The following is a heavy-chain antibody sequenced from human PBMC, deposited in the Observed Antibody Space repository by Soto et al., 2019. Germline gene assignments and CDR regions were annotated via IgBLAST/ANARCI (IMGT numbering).Heavy chain of an antibody. CDR1: GFNFPDYA. V-gene: IGHV3-49*04. CDR2: IRAETYGGTS. CDR3: VIAPDKFSSSSLLGD. Sequence: EVQLVESGGGLVQPGRTLTLSCTSSGFNFPDYAMSWVRQAPGKGLEWVGFIRAETYGGTSEYAAAVKGRVTISRDDARRIAYLQINSPKAEDTAVYYCVIAPDKFSSSSLLGDWGQGTLVTVSS. D-gene: IGHD6-6*01. J-gene: IGHJ4*02.